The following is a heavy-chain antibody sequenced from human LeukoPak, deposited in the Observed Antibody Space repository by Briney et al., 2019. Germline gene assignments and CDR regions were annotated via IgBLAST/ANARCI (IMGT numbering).Heavy chain of an antibody. Sequence: SETLSLTCTVSGGSISSYYWNWIRQPPGKGLEWIGYISYSGSTNYNPSLKSRVTISVDTSKNQFSLKLSSVTAADAAVYYCARVWELSDAFDIWGQGTMVTVSS. J-gene: IGHJ3*02. CDR1: GGSISSYY. CDR3: ARVWELSDAFDI. V-gene: IGHV4-59*12. D-gene: IGHD1-26*01. CDR2: ISYSGST.